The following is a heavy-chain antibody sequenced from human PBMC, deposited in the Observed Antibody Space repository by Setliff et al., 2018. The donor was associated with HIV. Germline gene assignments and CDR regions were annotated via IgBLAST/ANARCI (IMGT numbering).Heavy chain of an antibody. V-gene: IGHV1-69*13. CDR3: TRHRVVPAALNWFDP. CDR1: GGSFNSFA. CDR2: IIPIFGEA. Sequence: ASVKVSCKASGGSFNSFAISWVRQAPGQGLEWMGGIIPIFGEANYAQKFQGRVTITADESASTAYMELSSLRSEDTAVYYCTRHRVVPAALNWFDPWGQGTLVTVSS. J-gene: IGHJ5*02. D-gene: IGHD2-2*01.